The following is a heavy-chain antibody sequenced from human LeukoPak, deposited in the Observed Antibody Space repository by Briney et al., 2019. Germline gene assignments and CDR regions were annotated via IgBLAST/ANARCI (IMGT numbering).Heavy chain of an antibody. Sequence: RGESLKISCKGSGYNFTNFWIGWVRQLSGKGLGWMGIIYPGDSDTKYSPSFQGQVTISADKSISTAYLQWSSLRASDTAMYYCARQIGYWGQGTLVTVSS. CDR3: ARQIGY. J-gene: IGHJ4*02. CDR2: IYPGDSDT. V-gene: IGHV5-51*01. CDR1: GYNFTNFW.